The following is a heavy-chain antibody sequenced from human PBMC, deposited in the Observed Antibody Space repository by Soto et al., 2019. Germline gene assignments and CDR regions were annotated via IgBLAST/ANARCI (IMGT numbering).Heavy chain of an antibody. Sequence: QVQLVQSGAEVKKPGSSVKVSCKASGGTFSSYAISWVRQAPGQGLEWMGGIIPIFGTANYAQKFQGRVTITADKSTSTAYMELSSLRSEDTAVYYCAILFRGIAVQERDTRTFDYWGQGTLVTVSS. CDR2: IIPIFGTA. CDR1: GGTFSSYA. V-gene: IGHV1-69*06. CDR3: AILFRGIAVQERDTRTFDY. D-gene: IGHD6-19*01. J-gene: IGHJ4*02.